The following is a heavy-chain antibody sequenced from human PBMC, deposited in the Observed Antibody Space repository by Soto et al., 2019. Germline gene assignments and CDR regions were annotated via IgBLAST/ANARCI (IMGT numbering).Heavy chain of an antibody. V-gene: IGHV3-30-3*01. CDR3: ARDRPYGDPNWFDP. Sequence: LRLSCAASGFTFTSYAMHWVRQAPGKGLEWVAVMSYDGSRTDYADAVKGRFTVSRDTSKSTLNLQMNNLRPNDSAIYYCARDRPYGDPNWFDPWGQGTLVTVSS. J-gene: IGHJ5*02. CDR2: MSYDGSRT. CDR1: GFTFTSYA. D-gene: IGHD4-17*01.